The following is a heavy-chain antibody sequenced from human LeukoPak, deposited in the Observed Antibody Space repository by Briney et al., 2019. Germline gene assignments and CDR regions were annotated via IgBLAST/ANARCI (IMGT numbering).Heavy chain of an antibody. D-gene: IGHD3-3*01. Sequence: ASVKVSCKASGYTFTGYYVHWVRQAPGQGLEWMGRINPNSGDTNYAQKFQGRVTMTRDTSISTAYMELSSLRSEDTAVYYCARVGMYYDFWSGYYEYYYYGMDVWGQGTTVTVSS. V-gene: IGHV1-2*06. J-gene: IGHJ6*02. CDR3: ARVGMYYDFWSGYYEYYYYGMDV. CDR2: INPNSGDT. CDR1: GYTFTGYY.